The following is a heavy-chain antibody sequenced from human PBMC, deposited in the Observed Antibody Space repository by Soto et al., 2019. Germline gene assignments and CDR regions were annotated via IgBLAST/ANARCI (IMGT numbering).Heavy chain of an antibody. D-gene: IGHD3-16*01. V-gene: IGHV4-30-4*01. Sequence: LSLTCTASGDSISSPDYYWSWIRQAPGKGLELIGYVYYRGSIYYTPSFESRVSISIDTSKNQFSLRLTSVTAADSAVYFCARVTFTPNWFDSWGQGILVTVSS. J-gene: IGHJ5*01. CDR1: GDSISSPDYY. CDR2: VYYRGSI. CDR3: ARVTFTPNWFDS.